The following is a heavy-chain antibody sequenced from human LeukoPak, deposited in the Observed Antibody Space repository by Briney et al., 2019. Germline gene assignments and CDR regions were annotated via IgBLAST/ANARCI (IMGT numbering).Heavy chain of an antibody. D-gene: IGHD6-19*01. CDR1: GFTFSSYW. J-gene: IGHJ4*02. CDR2: INTDGSST. Sequence: GGSLRLSCAASGFTFSSYWMHWVRQGPGKGLVWVSRINTDGSSTNYADSVKGRFTISRDNAKKTLYLQMNSLRAEDTAVYYCARGAYSSGWAYFDHWGQGTLVTVSS. CDR3: ARGAYSSGWAYFDH. V-gene: IGHV3-74*01.